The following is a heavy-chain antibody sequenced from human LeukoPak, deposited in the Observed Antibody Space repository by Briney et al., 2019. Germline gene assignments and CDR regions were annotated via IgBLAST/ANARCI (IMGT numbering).Heavy chain of an antibody. D-gene: IGHD3-16*02. Sequence: ASVKVSCKASGYTFTSYYMHWARQAPGKGLEWMGGFDPEDGETIYAQKFQGRVTMTEDTSTDTAYMELSSLRSEDTAVYYCATDLRASWGSYRYGAPLQNAFDIWGQGTMVTVSS. CDR1: GYTFTSYY. V-gene: IGHV1-24*01. CDR2: FDPEDGET. CDR3: ATDLRASWGSYRYGAPLQNAFDI. J-gene: IGHJ3*02.